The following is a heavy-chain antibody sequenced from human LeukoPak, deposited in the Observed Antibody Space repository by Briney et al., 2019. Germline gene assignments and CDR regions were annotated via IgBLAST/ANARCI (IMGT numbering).Heavy chain of an antibody. V-gene: IGHV4-39*07. CDR3: ARDRGSSGWYEIYFDY. Sequence: SETLSLTCTVSGGSISSSSYYWGWIRQPPGKGLEWIGSIYYSGSTYFNPSLKSRVTISVDTSKNQFSLKLSSVTAADTAFYYCARDRGSSGWYEIYFDYWGQGTLVTVSS. CDR2: IYYSGST. CDR1: GGSISSSSYY. J-gene: IGHJ4*02. D-gene: IGHD6-19*01.